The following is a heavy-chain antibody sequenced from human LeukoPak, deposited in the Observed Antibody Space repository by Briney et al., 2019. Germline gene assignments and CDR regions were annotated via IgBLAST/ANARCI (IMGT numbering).Heavy chain of an antibody. CDR2: ISYDGSNK. CDR3: AKEAFDSSGCSEY. CDR1: GFTSSNYG. J-gene: IGHJ4*02. D-gene: IGHD3-22*01. Sequence: GGSLRLSCAVSGFTSSNYGMHWVRQAPGKGLEWVAVISYDGSNKYYADSVKGRFTISRDNSKNTLYLQMNSLRAEDTAVYYCAKEAFDSSGCSEYWGKGTLVTVCS. V-gene: IGHV3-30*18.